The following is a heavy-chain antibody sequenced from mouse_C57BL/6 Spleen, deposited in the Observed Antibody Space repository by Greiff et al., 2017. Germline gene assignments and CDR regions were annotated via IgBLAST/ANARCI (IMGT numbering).Heavy chain of an antibody. Sequence: VQLQQSGPELVKPGASVKISCKASGYAFSSSWMNWVKQRPGKGLEWIGRIYPGDGDTNYNGKFKGKATLTADKSSSTAYMQLSSLTSEDSAVYFCARTVGQLRLLDYWGQGTTLTVSS. CDR1: GYAFSSSW. V-gene: IGHV1-82*01. CDR3: ARTVGQLRLLDY. CDR2: IYPGDGDT. J-gene: IGHJ2*01. D-gene: IGHD3-2*02.